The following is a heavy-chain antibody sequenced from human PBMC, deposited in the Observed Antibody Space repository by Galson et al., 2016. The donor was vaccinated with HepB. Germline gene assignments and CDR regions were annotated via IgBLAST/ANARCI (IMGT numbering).Heavy chain of an antibody. CDR3: ARQLRTGGHHFDY. V-gene: IGHV4-39*01. CDR1: GASIRSTNHY. J-gene: IGHJ4*02. D-gene: IGHD2-8*02. Sequence: SETLSLTCTVSGASIRSTNHYWGWIRQPPGKGLEWIGSIYYSGSTYYNPSLKSRVTISIDTSKTQFSLKLSSVTAADTAVYHCARQLRTGGHHFDYWGQGTLVTVSS. CDR2: IYYSGST.